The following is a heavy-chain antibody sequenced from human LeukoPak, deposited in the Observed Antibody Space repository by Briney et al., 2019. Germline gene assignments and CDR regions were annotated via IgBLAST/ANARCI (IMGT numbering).Heavy chain of an antibody. V-gene: IGHV3-23*01. J-gene: IGHJ4*02. CDR2: ISGSGGST. CDR1: GFTFSSYG. D-gene: IGHD3-22*01. CDR3: AKEFPKYYDSSCYYSLGGGYFDY. Sequence: GGSLRLSCAASGFTFSSYGMSWVRQAPGKGLEWVSAISGSGGSTYYADSVKGRFTISRDNSKTTLYLQMNSLRAEDTAVYYCAKEFPKYYDSSCYYSLGGGYFDYWGQGTLVTVCS.